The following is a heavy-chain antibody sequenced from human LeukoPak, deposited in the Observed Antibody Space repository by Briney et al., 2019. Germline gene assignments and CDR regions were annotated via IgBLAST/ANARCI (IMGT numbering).Heavy chain of an antibody. CDR1: GFTFSSYW. CDR3: ARDPGYGSGSHPFDY. CDR2: INSDGSST. Sequence: GGSLRLSCAASGFTFSSYWMHWVRQAPGKGLVWVSRINSDGSSTGYADSVKGRFTISRDNAKNTLYLQMNSLRAEDTAVYYCARDPGYGSGSHPFDYWGQGTLVTVSS. J-gene: IGHJ4*02. V-gene: IGHV3-74*01. D-gene: IGHD3-10*01.